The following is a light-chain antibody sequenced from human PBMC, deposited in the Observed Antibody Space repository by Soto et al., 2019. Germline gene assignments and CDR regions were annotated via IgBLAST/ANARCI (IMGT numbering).Light chain of an antibody. Sequence: QSALTQPASVSGSPGQSITISCTGTSSDVGAYSYVSWYQQHPGKAPKLMIYEVTKRPSGVSDRFSGSKSGNTASLTISGLRAEDEADYYCSSYTSTSTVIFGGGTKLTVL. CDR1: SSDVGAYSY. V-gene: IGLV2-14*01. CDR3: SSYTSTSTVI. CDR2: EVT. J-gene: IGLJ2*01.